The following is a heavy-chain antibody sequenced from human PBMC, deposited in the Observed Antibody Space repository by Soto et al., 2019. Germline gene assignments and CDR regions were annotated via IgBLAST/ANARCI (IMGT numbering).Heavy chain of an antibody. J-gene: IGHJ4*02. D-gene: IGHD6-19*01. V-gene: IGHV4-39*07. CDR1: GGSISSSSYY. CDR3: ARGGLLPDY. Sequence: SETLSLTCTVSGGSISSSSYYWGWIRQPPGKGLEWIGSIFYSGSTYYKPSLKSRVTISVDRSKNQFSLKLSSVTAADTAVYYCARGGLLPDYWGQGTLVTVSS. CDR2: IFYSGST.